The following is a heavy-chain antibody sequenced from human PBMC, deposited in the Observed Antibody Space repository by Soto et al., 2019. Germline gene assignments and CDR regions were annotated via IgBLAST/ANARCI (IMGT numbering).Heavy chain of an antibody. Sequence: GGSLRLSCAASGFTFSSHAMSWVRQAPGKGLEWVSTISGTGGGTYYADSVKGHFVISRDNSKNTLYLQMNNLRGEDTALYYCVKARVVPYYFDSWGQGTLVTVSS. V-gene: IGHV3-23*01. J-gene: IGHJ4*02. CDR3: VKARVVPYYFDS. CDR1: GFTFSSHA. CDR2: ISGTGGGT. D-gene: IGHD2-21*01.